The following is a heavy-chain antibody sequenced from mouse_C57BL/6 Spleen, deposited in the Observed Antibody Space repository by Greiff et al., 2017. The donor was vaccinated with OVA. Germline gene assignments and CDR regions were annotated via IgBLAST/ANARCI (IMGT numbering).Heavy chain of an antibody. J-gene: IGHJ3*01. V-gene: IGHV3-6*01. CDR3: ARDGSGYVDWFAY. CDR1: GYSITSGYY. Sequence: EVQLVESGPGLVKPSQSLSLTCSVTGYSITSGYYWNWIRQFPGNKLEWMGYISYDGSNNYNPSLKNRISITRDTSKNQFFLKLNSVTTEDTATYYCARDGSGYVDWFAYWGQGTLVTVSA. CDR2: ISYDGSN. D-gene: IGHD3-2*02.